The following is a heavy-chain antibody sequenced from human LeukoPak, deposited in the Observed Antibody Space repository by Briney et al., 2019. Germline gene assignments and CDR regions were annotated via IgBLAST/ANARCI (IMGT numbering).Heavy chain of an antibody. V-gene: IGHV3-30-3*01. CDR2: ISYDGSNK. J-gene: IGHJ4*02. CDR1: GFTFSSYA. CDR3: AREFEVYLVAGSYRPAILDY. D-gene: IGHD6-19*01. Sequence: GGSLRLSCAASGFTFSSYAMHWVRQAPGKGLEWVAVISYDGSNKYYADSVKGRFTISRDNSKNTLYLQMNSLRAEDTAVYYCAREFEVYLVAGSYRPAILDYWGQGTLVTVSS.